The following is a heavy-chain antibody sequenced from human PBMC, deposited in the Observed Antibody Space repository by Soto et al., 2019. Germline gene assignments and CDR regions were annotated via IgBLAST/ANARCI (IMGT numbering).Heavy chain of an antibody. CDR3: TTDLYCSSTSCSQKTFDY. D-gene: IGHD2-2*01. CDR1: GFTFSNAW. V-gene: IGHV3-15*01. J-gene: IGHJ4*02. CDR2: IKSKTDGWTT. Sequence: GGSLRLSCAASGFTFSNAWMSWVRQAPGKGLEWVGRIKSKTDGWTTDYAAPVKGRFTISRDDSKNTLYLQMNSLKTEDTAVYYCTTDLYCSSTSCSQKTFDYWGQGTLVTVSS.